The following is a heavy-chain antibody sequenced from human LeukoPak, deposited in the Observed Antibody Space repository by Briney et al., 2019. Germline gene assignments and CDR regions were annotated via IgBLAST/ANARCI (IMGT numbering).Heavy chain of an antibody. CDR3: ARGGVWAYCGGDCFPDYMDV. J-gene: IGHJ6*03. CDR1: GGSISSYY. D-gene: IGHD2-21*01. V-gene: IGHV4-59*01. Sequence: NPSETLSLTCTVSGGSISSYYWSWIRQPPGKGLEWIGYIYYSGSTNYNPSLKSRVTISVDTSKNQFSLKLSSVTAADTAVYYCARGGVWAYCGGDCFPDYMDVWGKGTTVTVSS. CDR2: IYYSGST.